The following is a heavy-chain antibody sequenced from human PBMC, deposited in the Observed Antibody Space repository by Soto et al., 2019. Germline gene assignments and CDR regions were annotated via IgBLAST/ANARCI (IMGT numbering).Heavy chain of an antibody. J-gene: IGHJ2*01. V-gene: IGHV1-69*12. CDR1: GGTFSSYT. CDR2: IIPIFGTA. Sequence: QVQLVQSGAEVKKPGSSVTVSCKASGGTFSSYTISWVRQAPGQGLEWMGGIIPIFGTANYAQKFQGRVTITAYESTSTAYMELSSLRSEDTAVYYCARGNHRCLELWYVDLWGRGTLVTVSS. CDR3: ARGNHRCLELWYVDL. D-gene: IGHD2-8*01.